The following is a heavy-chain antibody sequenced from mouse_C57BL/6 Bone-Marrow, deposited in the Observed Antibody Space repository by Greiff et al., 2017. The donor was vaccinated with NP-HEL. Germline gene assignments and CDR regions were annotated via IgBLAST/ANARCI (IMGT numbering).Heavy chain of an antibody. CDR2: ISSGSSTI. V-gene: IGHV5-17*01. J-gene: IGHJ2*01. D-gene: IGHD2-1*01. Sequence: EVHLVESGGGLVKPGGSLKLSCAASGFTFSDYGMHWVRQAPEKGLEWVAYISSGSSTIYYADTVKGRFTISRDNAKNTLFLQMTSLGSEETAMYYCARYGNFDYGGQGTTLTVSA. CDR3: ARYGNFDY. CDR1: GFTFSDYG.